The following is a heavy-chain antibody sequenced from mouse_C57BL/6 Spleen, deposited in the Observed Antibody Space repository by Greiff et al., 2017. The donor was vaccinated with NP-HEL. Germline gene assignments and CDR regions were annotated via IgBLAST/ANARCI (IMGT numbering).Heavy chain of an antibody. J-gene: IGHJ3*01. D-gene: IGHD1-1*01. CDR2: IDPSDSYT. V-gene: IGHV1-50*01. CDR3: ASRATAVEGFAY. Sequence: VQLQQPGAELVKPGASVKLSCKASGYTFTSYWMQWVKQRPGQGLEWIGEIDPSDSYTNYNQKFKGKATLTVDTTSSTAYMQLSSLTSEDSAVYYCASRATAVEGFAYWGKGTLVTVSA. CDR1: GYTFTSYW.